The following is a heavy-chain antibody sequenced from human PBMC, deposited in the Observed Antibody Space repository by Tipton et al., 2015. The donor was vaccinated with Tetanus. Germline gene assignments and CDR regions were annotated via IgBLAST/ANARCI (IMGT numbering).Heavy chain of an antibody. CDR3: ARDGGRELL. J-gene: IGHJ4*02. D-gene: IGHD3-16*01. Sequence: TLSLTCTVSGGSISPYYWSWIRQPPGKGLEWIGQIYYNGKTKYNPSLKSRVSITIDTPKNQFSLTVNSVTAADTAVYYCARDGGRELLWGQGTLVTVSS. CDR2: IYYNGKT. V-gene: IGHV4-59*01. CDR1: GGSISPYY.